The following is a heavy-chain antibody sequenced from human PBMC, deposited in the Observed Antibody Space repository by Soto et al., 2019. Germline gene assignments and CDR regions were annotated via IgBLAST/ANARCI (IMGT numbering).Heavy chain of an antibody. J-gene: IGHJ4*02. CDR1: GVSFSGYY. Sequence: QVQLQQWGAGLLKPSETLSLTCAVYGVSFSGYYWSWIRQPPGKGLEWIGEINHSGSTHYNPSLKSRVTISVDTSKNQFSLKLSSVTAADTAAYYCARTSKFDYWGQGTLVTVSS. V-gene: IGHV4-34*01. CDR2: INHSGST. D-gene: IGHD6-6*01. CDR3: ARTSKFDY.